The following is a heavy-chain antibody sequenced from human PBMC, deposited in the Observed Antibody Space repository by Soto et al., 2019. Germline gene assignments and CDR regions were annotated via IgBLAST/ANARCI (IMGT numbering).Heavy chain of an antibody. Sequence: QVQLVQSGAEVKKPGASVKVSCKASGYTFTGYYMHWVRQAPGQGLEWMGWINPNSGGTTYAQQFQGWVTMTMDTSISTAYMELSRLRSDDTAVYYCARVGYCSGGSCPADYWGQGTLVTVSS. D-gene: IGHD2-15*01. CDR1: GYTFTGYY. CDR2: INPNSGGT. CDR3: ARVGYCSGGSCPADY. J-gene: IGHJ4*02. V-gene: IGHV1-2*04.